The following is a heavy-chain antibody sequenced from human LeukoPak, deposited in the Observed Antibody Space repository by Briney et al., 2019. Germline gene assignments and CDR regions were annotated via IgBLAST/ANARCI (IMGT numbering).Heavy chain of an antibody. CDR1: GGSISSYY. CDR3: ARHNLFCCGRSCYPNWFDP. J-gene: IGHJ5*02. CDR2: IYNSGGT. D-gene: IGHD2-15*01. V-gene: IGHV4-59*08. Sequence: SETLSLTCTVSGGSISSYYWNWIRQPPGKGLEWIGYIYNSGGTNYNPSLKSRVTISADTSKNQFSLKLSSVTAADTAVYYCARHNLFCCGRSCYPNWFDPWGQGTLVTVSS.